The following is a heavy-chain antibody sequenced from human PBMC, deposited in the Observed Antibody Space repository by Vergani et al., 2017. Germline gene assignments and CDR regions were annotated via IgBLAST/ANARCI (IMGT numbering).Heavy chain of an antibody. CDR1: GGSISSSSHY. J-gene: IGHJ4*02. Sequence: QLQLQESGPGLVKPSETLSLTCTVSGGSISSSSHYWGWIRQPPGKGLEWIGSIYYSGSTYYNPSLKSRVTISVDTYKNQFSLKLSSVTAADTAVYYCASYYIVVVTVANYWGQGTLVTVSS. D-gene: IGHD2-21*02. CDR2: IYYSGST. V-gene: IGHV4-39*01. CDR3: ASYYIVVVTVANY.